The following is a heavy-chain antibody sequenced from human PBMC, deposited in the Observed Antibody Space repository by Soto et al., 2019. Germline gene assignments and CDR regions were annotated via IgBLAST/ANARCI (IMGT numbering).Heavy chain of an antibody. CDR3: ARAVGPFDY. V-gene: IGHV3-33*01. CDR2: IWYDGSNK. J-gene: IGHJ4*02. Sequence: GGYLRLSCAASGFIFSTYGMHWVRQAPGKGLEWVAVIWYDGSNKYYADSVKGRFTISRDNSKSTLYLQMNSLRAEDTAIYYCARAVGPFDYWGQGTLVTVSS. CDR1: GFIFSTYG.